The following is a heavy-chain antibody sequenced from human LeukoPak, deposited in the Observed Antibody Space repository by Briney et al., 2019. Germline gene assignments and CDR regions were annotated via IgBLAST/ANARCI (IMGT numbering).Heavy chain of an antibody. D-gene: IGHD3-22*01. Sequence: PSETLSLTCTVSGGSISSSSYYWGWIRQPPGKGLEWIGSIYYSGSTYYNPSLKSRVTISVDASKNQFSLKLSSVTAADTAVYYCARGPNYYDSSGYPFDYWGQGTLVTVSS. J-gene: IGHJ4*02. CDR2: IYYSGST. CDR1: GGSISSSSYY. V-gene: IGHV4-39*07. CDR3: ARGPNYYDSSGYPFDY.